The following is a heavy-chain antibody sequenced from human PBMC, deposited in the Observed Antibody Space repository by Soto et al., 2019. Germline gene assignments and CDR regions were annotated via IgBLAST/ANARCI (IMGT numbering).Heavy chain of an antibody. V-gene: IGHV1-69*13. Sequence: ASVKVSCKASGGTFSSYAISWVRQAPGQGLEWMGGIIPIFGTANYAQKFQGRVTITADESASTAYMELSSLRSEDTAVYYCAREPTVTTGIYYYYGMDVWGQGTTVTVSS. CDR1: GGTFSSYA. CDR2: IIPIFGTA. CDR3: AREPTVTTGIYYYYGMDV. J-gene: IGHJ6*02. D-gene: IGHD4-17*01.